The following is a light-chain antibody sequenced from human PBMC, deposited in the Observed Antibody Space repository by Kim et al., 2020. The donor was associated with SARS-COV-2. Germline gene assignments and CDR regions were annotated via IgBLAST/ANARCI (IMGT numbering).Light chain of an antibody. Sequence: ASVGDGVTITCRASQGINRDLAWYQQRPGKVPKVLIYGASTLQSGVPSRFSGGGSGTDFTLTISGLQPEDVATYYCQKYNCAPWTFGQGTKVDIK. CDR2: GAS. CDR3: QKYNCAPWT. V-gene: IGKV1-27*01. J-gene: IGKJ1*01. CDR1: QGINRD.